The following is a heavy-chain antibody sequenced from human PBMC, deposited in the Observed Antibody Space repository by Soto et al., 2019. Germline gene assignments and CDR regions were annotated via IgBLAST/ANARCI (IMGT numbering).Heavy chain of an antibody. CDR1: GFTFSSYA. CDR3: AKDNGGYYDSSGNFEY. CDR2: ISGSGGST. V-gene: IGHV3-23*01. D-gene: IGHD3-22*01. Sequence: GGSLRLSCAASGFTFSSYAMSWVRQAPGKGLEWVSAISGSGGSTYYADSVKGRFTISRDNAKNSLHLQMNSLRAEDTAFYYCAKDNGGYYDSSGNFEYWGQGTLVTVSS. J-gene: IGHJ4*02.